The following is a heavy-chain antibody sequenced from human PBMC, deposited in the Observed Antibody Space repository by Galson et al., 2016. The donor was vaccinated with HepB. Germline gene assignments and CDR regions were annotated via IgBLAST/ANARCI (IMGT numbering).Heavy chain of an antibody. CDR2: INPNGGRT. Sequence: SVKVSCKASGYTFTSNYLDWVRQAPGQGLEWMGRINPNGGRTNYAQKFQGRVTMSRDTSTDQFSLKLSSVTAADTAVYYCARQRRVVVPATPLSDHHSYYTGMDVWGPGTTVTVSS. CDR1: GYTFTSNY. J-gene: IGHJ6*02. CDR3: ARQRRVVVPATPLSDHHSYYTGMDV. D-gene: IGHD2-15*01. V-gene: IGHV1-46*01.